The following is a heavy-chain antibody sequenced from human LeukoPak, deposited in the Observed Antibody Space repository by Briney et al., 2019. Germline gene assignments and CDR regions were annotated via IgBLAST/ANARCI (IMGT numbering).Heavy chain of an antibody. D-gene: IGHD3-9*01. V-gene: IGHV5-51*01. CDR3: ARHNSNDILTGYSDAFDI. CDR1: GYSFTSYW. CDR2: IYPGDSDT. Sequence: GESLKISCKGSGYSFTSYWIGWVRQMPGKGLEWMGIIYPGDSDTRYSPSFQGQVTISAYKSISTAYLQWSSLKASDTAMYYCARHNSNDILTGYSDAFDIWGQGTMVTVSS. J-gene: IGHJ3*02.